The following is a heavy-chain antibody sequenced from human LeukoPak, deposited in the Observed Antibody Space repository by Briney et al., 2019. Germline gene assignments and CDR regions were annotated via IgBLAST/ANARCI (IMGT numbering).Heavy chain of an antibody. CDR1: GSTFTSYY. D-gene: IGHD3-22*01. J-gene: IGHJ4*02. CDR2: INPSGGST. Sequence: ASVKVSCKASGSTFTSYYMHWVRQAPGQGLEWMGIINPSGGSTSYAQKFQGRVTMTRDTSTSTVYMELSSLRSEDTAVYYCARDLGFNYDSSGYYDFDYWGQGTLVTVSS. CDR3: ARDLGFNYDSSGYYDFDY. V-gene: IGHV1-46*01.